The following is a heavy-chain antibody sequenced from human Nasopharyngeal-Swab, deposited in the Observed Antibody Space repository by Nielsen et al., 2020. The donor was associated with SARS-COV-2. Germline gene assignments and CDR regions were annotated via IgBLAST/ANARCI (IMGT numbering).Heavy chain of an antibody. CDR3: ARDCTGGVCYTGGVLDY. Sequence: WVRQAPGQGLEWMGGIIPIFGTANYAQKFQGRVTITADKSTSTAYMELSSLRSDDTAVYYCARDCTGGVCYTGGVLDYWGQGTLVTVSS. D-gene: IGHD2-8*02. J-gene: IGHJ4*02. CDR2: IIPIFGTA. V-gene: IGHV1-69*06.